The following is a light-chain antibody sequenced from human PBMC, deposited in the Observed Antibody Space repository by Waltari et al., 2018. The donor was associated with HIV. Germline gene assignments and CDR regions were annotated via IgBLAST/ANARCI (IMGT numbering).Light chain of an antibody. V-gene: IGKV3-20*01. CDR3: LQYGNLGYT. CDR2: GAS. J-gene: IGKJ2*01. Sequence: EVVLTQSPGTLSLSPGDRATLSCRASQSVNINFLAWYQQKRGRAPRLLIYGASRRATGIPDRISGGGSGTDFTLTITRLEPEDFAIYYCLQYGNLGYTFGQGTKLDIK. CDR1: QSVNINF.